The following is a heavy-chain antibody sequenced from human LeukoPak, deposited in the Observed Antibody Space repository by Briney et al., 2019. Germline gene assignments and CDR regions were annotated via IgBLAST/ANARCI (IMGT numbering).Heavy chain of an antibody. CDR2: IYYSGST. Sequence: SETLSLTCTVSGGSISSYYWSWIRQPPGKGLEWIGYIYYSGSTNYNPSLKSRVTISVDTSKNQFSLKLSSVTAADTAVYYCAREAEYHSDYWGQGTLVTVSS. D-gene: IGHD2-2*01. J-gene: IGHJ4*02. CDR1: GGSISSYY. V-gene: IGHV4-59*01. CDR3: AREAEYHSDY.